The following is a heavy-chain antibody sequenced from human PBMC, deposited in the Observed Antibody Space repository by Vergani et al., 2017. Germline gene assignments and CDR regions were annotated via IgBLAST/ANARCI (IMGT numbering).Heavy chain of an antibody. J-gene: IGHJ6*03. CDR1: GFTFSSYG. CDR2: ISYDGSNK. CDR3: ARPAATHYYYYYMDV. D-gene: IGHD2-2*01. V-gene: IGHV3-30*03. Sequence: VQLVESGGGVVQPGRSLRLSCAASGFTFSSYGMHWVRQAPGKGLEWVAVISYDGSNKYYADSVKGRFTISRDNSKNTLYLQMNSQRAEDTAVYYCARPAATHYYYYYMDVWGKGTTVTVSS.